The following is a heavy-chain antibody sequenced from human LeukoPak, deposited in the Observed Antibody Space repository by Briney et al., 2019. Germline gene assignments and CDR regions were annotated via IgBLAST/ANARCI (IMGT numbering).Heavy chain of an antibody. J-gene: IGHJ4*02. CDR3: ARERSGWYVY. D-gene: IGHD6-19*01. CDR2: ISSSGSTI. CDR1: GFTFSSYE. Sequence: GGSLRLSCAASGFTFSSYEMNWVRQAPGKGLELVSYISSSGSTIYYADSVKGRFTISRDNAKYSLYLQMNSLRAEDTAVYYCARERSGWYVYWGQRTLVTVSS. V-gene: IGHV3-48*03.